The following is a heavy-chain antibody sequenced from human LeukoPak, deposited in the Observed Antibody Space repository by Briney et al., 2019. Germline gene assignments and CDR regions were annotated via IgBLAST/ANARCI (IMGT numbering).Heavy chain of an antibody. V-gene: IGHV3-30*18. CDR3: AKEYSSGHFDY. Sequence: TGGSLRLSCAASGFTFSSYDMHWVRQAPGRGLEWVAVISYDGSNEYCADSVKGRFTISRDNSKNTLYPQMNSLRAEDTAVYYCAKEYSSGHFDYWGQGTLVTVSS. CDR2: ISYDGSNE. D-gene: IGHD6-19*01. J-gene: IGHJ4*02. CDR1: GFTFSSYD.